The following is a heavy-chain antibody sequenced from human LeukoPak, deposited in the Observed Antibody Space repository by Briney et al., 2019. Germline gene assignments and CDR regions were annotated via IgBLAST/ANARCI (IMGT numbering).Heavy chain of an antibody. J-gene: IGHJ6*03. V-gene: IGHV1-8*01. D-gene: IGHD3-3*01. CDR1: GYTFTSYD. Sequence: ASVKVSCKASGYTFTSYDINWVRQATGQGLEWMGWMNPNSGNTGYAQKFQGRVTMTRNTSISTAYMELSSLRSGDTAVYYCARGCKYYDFWSGSYYYYMDVWGKGTTVTVSS. CDR2: MNPNSGNT. CDR3: ARGCKYYDFWSGSYYYYMDV.